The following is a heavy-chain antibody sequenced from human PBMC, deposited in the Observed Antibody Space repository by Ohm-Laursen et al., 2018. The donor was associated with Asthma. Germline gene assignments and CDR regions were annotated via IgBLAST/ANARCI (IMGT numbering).Heavy chain of an antibody. J-gene: IGHJ6*02. CDR2: IGTAGDT. CDR3: ARDQLTGGGMDV. V-gene: IGHV3-13*01. D-gene: IGHD2-2*01. Sequence: SLRLSCSASGFTFSTSDMHWVRQATGKGLEWVSAIGTAGDTYYPGSVKGRFTISRENAKNSLYLQMNSLRAGDTAVYYCARDQLTGGGMDVWGQGTTVTVSS. CDR1: GFTFSTSD.